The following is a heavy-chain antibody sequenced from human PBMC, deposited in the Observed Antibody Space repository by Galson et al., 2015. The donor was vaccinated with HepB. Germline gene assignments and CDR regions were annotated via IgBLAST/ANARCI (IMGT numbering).Heavy chain of an antibody. CDR3: AKTHYYDSSGYYPDRYYYYYGMDV. Sequence: SLRLSCAASGFTFSSYAMSWVRQAPGKGLEWVSAISGSGGSTYYADSVKGRFTISRDNSKNTLYLQMNSLRAEDTAVYYCAKTHYYDSSGYYPDRYYYYYGMDVWGQGTTVTVSS. V-gene: IGHV3-23*01. D-gene: IGHD3-22*01. CDR2: ISGSGGST. CDR1: GFTFSSYA. J-gene: IGHJ6*02.